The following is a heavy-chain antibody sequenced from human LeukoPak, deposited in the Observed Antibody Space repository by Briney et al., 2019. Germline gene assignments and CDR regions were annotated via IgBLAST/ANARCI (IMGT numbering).Heavy chain of an antibody. CDR3: AGDPRTGYSSGWYSDY. Sequence: GGSLRLSCVASGFTFSDYYMSWIRQAPGKGLEWVSYISSSGSTIYYADSVKGRFTISRDNAKNSLYLQMNSLRAEDTAVYYCAGDPRTGYSSGWYSDYWGQGTLVTVPS. J-gene: IGHJ4*02. CDR2: ISSSGSTI. V-gene: IGHV3-11*01. D-gene: IGHD6-19*01. CDR1: GFTFSDYY.